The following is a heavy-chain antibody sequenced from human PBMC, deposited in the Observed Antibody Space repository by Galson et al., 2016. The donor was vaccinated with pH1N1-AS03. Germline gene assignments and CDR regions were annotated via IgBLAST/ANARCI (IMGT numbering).Heavy chain of an antibody. CDR3: ARDYYERDSYYCSAAGS. CDR1: GFTFVRYK. CDR2: IMYDGNRK. J-gene: IGHJ4*02. D-gene: IGHD3-16*01. V-gene: IGHV3-30-3*01. Sequence: SLRLSCAASGFTFVRYKLHWVRQAPGKGLEWVAVIMYDGNRKYYADSVNGRFTISRDNSKNTLYLQMDSLRPEDTAIYYCARDYYERDSYYCSAAGSWGQGTQVTVSS.